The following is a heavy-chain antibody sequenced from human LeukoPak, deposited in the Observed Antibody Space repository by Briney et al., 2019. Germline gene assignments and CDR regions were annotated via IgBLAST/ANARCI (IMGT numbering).Heavy chain of an antibody. J-gene: IGHJ4*02. D-gene: IGHD6-19*01. CDR2: INPNSGGT. CDR1: GYTFTGYY. Sequence: GASVKVSCKASGYTFTGYYMYWVRQAPGQGLEWMGRINPNSGGTNYAQKFQGRVTMTRDTSISTAYMELSRLRSDDTAVYYCASSLCGWYCFDYWGQGTLVTISS. V-gene: IGHV1-2*06. CDR3: ASSLCGWYCFDY.